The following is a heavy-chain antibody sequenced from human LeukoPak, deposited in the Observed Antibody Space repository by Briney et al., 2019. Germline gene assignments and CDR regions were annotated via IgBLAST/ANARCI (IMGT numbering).Heavy chain of an antibody. CDR1: GGSISSYY. CDR3: ARIEYSGPLDY. V-gene: IGHV4-59*12. J-gene: IGHJ4*02. D-gene: IGHD1-26*01. Sequence: SETLSLTCTVSGGSISSYYWSWIRQPPGKGLEWIGYIYYSGSTNYNPSLKSRVTISVDTSKNQFSLKLTSVTAADTAVYYCARIEYSGPLDYWGQGTLVTVSS. CDR2: IYYSGST.